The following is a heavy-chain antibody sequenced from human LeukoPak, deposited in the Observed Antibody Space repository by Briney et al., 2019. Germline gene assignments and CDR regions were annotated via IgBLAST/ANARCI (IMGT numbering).Heavy chain of an antibody. J-gene: IGHJ4*02. Sequence: GGSLRLSCAASGFTFSSYWMHWVRQAPGKGLEWVSVISWDGGRTYYADSVKGRFTISRDNSKKSLYLQMNSLRTEDTAFYYCGKDIQHYDFWSGYEYRGQGTLVTVSS. V-gene: IGHV3-43*01. D-gene: IGHD3-3*01. CDR1: GFTFSSYW. CDR3: GKDIQHYDFWSGYEY. CDR2: ISWDGGRT.